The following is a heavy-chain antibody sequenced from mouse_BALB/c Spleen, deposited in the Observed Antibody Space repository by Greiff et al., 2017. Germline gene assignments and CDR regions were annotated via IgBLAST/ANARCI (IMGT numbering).Heavy chain of an antibody. V-gene: IGHV5-17*02. CDR3: ASTGKVYYYAMDY. CDR2: ISSGSSTI. J-gene: IGHJ4*01. Sequence: EVKVVESGGGLVQPGGSRKLSCAASGFTFSSFGMHWVRQAPEKGLEWVAYISSGSSTIYYADTVKGRFTISRDNPKNTLFLQMTSLRSEDTAMYYCASTGKVYYYAMDYWGQGTSVTGSS. CDR1: GFTFSSFG. D-gene: IGHD4-1*02.